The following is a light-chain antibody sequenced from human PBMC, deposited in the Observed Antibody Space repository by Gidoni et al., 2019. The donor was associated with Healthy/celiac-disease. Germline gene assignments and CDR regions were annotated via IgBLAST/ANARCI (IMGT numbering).Light chain of an antibody. CDR1: QSVSSSY. CDR2: GAS. J-gene: IGKJ2*01. CDR3: QQYGSSTYT. Sequence: PGTLSLSPGERATLSCRASQSVSSSYLAWYQQKPGQAPRLLIYGASSRATGIPDRFSGSGSGTDFTLTISRLEPEDFAVYYCQQYGSSTYTFXQXTKLEIK. V-gene: IGKV3-20*01.